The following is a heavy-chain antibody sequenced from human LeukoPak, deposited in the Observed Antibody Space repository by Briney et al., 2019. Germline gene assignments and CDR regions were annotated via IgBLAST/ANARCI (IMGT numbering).Heavy chain of an antibody. CDR1: GFTISSNY. D-gene: IGHD3-10*01. CDR3: ARDLVKRGVSFDAFDI. J-gene: IGHJ3*02. Sequence: GGSLRLSCAASGFTISSNYMSWVRLAPGKGLEWGSGIYSGGSTYYADSVKSRFTISRDNSKNALYLQMNSLRAADTAVYYCARDLVKRGVSFDAFDIWGQGTMVTVSS. V-gene: IGHV3-53*01. CDR2: IYSGGST.